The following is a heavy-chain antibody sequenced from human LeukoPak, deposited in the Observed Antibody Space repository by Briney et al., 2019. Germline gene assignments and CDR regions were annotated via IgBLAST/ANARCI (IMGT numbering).Heavy chain of an antibody. CDR1: GFTFSSYT. CDR2: LTSRTNYT. J-gene: IGHJ6*04. CDR3: ARESPTGPLDV. D-gene: IGHD4-11*01. V-gene: IGHV3-21*01. Sequence: GGSLSLSCAASGFTFSSYTMHWDRQAQGKGLEWVSYLTSRTNYTYYEDSLKGRFTISTDNAKISLYLQMNSLRAEDTAVYYCARESPTGPLDVCGKGTTVTVSS.